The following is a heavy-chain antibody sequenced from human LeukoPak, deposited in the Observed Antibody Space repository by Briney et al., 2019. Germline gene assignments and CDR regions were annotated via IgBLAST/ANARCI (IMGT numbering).Heavy chain of an antibody. V-gene: IGHV3-33*08. CDR3: ARHNHGYDWDY. CDR1: GFTFSAHW. D-gene: IGHD5-12*01. Sequence: GSLRLSCAASGFTFSAHWMSWVRQAPGKGLVWVAVIWPDGSNKYYADSVKGRFTVSRDNSRNTLYLQMNSLRAEDTAVYYCARHNHGYDWDYWGQGTLVTVSS. J-gene: IGHJ4*02. CDR2: IWPDGSNK.